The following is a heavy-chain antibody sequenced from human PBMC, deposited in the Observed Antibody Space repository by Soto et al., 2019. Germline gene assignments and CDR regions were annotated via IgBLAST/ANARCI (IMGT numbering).Heavy chain of an antibody. CDR3: ARGRATHYYYYGMDV. CDR1: GGSFSGYY. Sequence: SETLSLTCAVYGGSFSGYYWSWIRQPPGKGLEWIGEINHSGSTNYNPSLKSRVTISVDTSKNQFSLKLSSVTAADTAVYYCARGRATHYYYYGMDVWGQGTTVTVSS. J-gene: IGHJ6*02. V-gene: IGHV4-34*01. CDR2: INHSGST.